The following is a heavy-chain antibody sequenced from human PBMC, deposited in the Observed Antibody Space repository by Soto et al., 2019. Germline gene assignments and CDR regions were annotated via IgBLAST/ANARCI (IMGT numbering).Heavy chain of an antibody. CDR2: INPYSGNT. Sequence: ASVKVSCKASGYTFTSYGISWVRQAPGQGLEWMGWINPYSGNTNYAQKFQGWVTMTRDTSISTAYMELSRLRSDDTAVYYCARGTTVTTWPLGYWGQGTLVTVSS. CDR1: GYTFTSYG. D-gene: IGHD4-17*01. V-gene: IGHV1-2*04. J-gene: IGHJ4*02. CDR3: ARGTTVTTWPLGY.